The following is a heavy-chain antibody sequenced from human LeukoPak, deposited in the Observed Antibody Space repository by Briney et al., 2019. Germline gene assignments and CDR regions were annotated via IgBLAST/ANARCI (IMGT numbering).Heavy chain of an antibody. CDR3: ARGYSSSWYFNWFDP. Sequence: SETLSLTCTVSGYSIRSGYFWGWIRQPPGKGLAWIGSIYHSGTTYYNPSLKSRVTISVDTSKNQFSLKLTSVTAADTAVYYCARGYSSSWYFNWFDPWGQGTLVTVSS. D-gene: IGHD6-13*01. V-gene: IGHV4-38-2*02. CDR1: GYSIRSGYF. CDR2: IYHSGTT. J-gene: IGHJ5*02.